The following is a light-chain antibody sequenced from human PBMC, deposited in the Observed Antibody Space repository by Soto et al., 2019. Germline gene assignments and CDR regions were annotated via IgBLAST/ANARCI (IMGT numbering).Light chain of an antibody. J-gene: IGKJ1*01. CDR3: QQNDSSPSWT. Sequence: EIVLKQSPGTLSLSPGERATLSCRASQSVRSKYLAWYQQKPGQAPRLLIYGTSSRATGISDRFRGSGSGTDFTLSISRLEPEDFAVYYCQQNDSSPSWTCGQGTKVDI. CDR2: GTS. CDR1: QSVRSKY. V-gene: IGKV3-20*01.